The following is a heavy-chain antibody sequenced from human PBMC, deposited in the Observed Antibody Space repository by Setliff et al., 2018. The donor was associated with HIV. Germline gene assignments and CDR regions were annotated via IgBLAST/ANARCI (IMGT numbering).Heavy chain of an antibody. V-gene: IGHV3-49*04. D-gene: IGHD3-10*01. CDR1: GFTFGDYA. J-gene: IGHJ4*02. CDR3: TTTMVRGVIIRPQFFDY. Sequence: GGSLRLSCIGSGFTFGDYAMSWVRQAPGKGLEWVGFIRSKAYGGTTEYAASVKGRFTISRDDSKSIAYLQMNSLKTEDTAVYYCTTTMVRGVIIRPQFFDYWGQGTLVTVSS. CDR2: IRSKAYGGTT.